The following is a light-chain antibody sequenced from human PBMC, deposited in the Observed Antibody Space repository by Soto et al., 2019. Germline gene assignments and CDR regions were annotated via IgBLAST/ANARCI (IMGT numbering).Light chain of an antibody. CDR1: QTISSW. CDR2: KAS. CDR3: KHYNSYSEA. V-gene: IGKV1-5*03. J-gene: IGKJ1*01. Sequence: DIQMTQSPSTLSGSVGDRVTITCRASQTISSWLAWYQQKPGKAPKLLIYKASTLKSGVPSRFSGSVSGTEFTLTISSLKHNDFATYCCKHYNSYSEAFGQGTKVELK.